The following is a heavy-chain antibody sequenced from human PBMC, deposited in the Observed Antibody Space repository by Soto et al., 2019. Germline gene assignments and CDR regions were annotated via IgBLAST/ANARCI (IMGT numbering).Heavy chain of an antibody. CDR1: GGSISSGGYY. D-gene: IGHD6-19*01. CDR2: IYYSGST. Sequence: QVQLQESGPGLVKPSQTLSLTCTVSGGSISSGGYYWSWIRQHPGKGLEWIGYIYYSGSTYYNPSLQSRVTISVDTSKNQFSLKLSSVTAADTAVYYCARERYSSGWYSGTGTDVWGQGTTVTVSS. CDR3: ARERYSSGWYSGTGTDV. V-gene: IGHV4-31*03. J-gene: IGHJ6*02.